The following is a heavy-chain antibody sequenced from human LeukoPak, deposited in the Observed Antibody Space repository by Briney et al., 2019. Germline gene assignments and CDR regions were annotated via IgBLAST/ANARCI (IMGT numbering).Heavy chain of an antibody. CDR3: ARDKWVLTTAAFAI. D-gene: IGHD1-26*01. J-gene: IGHJ3*02. CDR2: ISWNSGSI. Sequence: PGGSLRLSCAASGFTFDDYAMHWVRQAPGKGLEWVSGISWNSGSIGYADSVKGRFTISRDNAKNSLYLQMNSLRAEDTAVYYCARDKWVLTTAAFAIWGQGTMVTVAA. V-gene: IGHV3-9*01. CDR1: GFTFDDYA.